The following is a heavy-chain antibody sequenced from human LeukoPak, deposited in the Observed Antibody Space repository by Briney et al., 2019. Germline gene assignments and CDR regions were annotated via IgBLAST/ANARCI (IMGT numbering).Heavy chain of an antibody. V-gene: IGHV3-21*01. CDR3: ARGNFDGAFDI. D-gene: IGHD5-24*01. CDR1: GFTFSSYS. CDR2: ISSSSSYI. Sequence: MTGGSLRLSCAASGFTFSSYSMNWVRQAPGKGLEWVSSISSSSSYIYYADSVKGRFTISRDNAKNSLYLQMNSLRAEDTAVYYCARGNFDGAFDIWGQGTMVTVSS. J-gene: IGHJ3*02.